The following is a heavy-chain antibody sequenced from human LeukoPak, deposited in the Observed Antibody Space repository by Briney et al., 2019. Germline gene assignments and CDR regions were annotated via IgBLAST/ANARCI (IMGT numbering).Heavy chain of an antibody. CDR1: GFTFSNYG. Sequence: PGRSLRLSCAASGFTFSNYGMHYVRQAPGKGLEWIAFISKDGRYKNYADSVKGRFTISRDNSHNTLSLQMNSLKPEDTGVYYCAKDRETTASGTFDYWGQGTLVTVSS. CDR3: AKDRETTASGTFDY. CDR2: ISKDGRYK. V-gene: IGHV3-30*18. D-gene: IGHD6-13*01. J-gene: IGHJ4*02.